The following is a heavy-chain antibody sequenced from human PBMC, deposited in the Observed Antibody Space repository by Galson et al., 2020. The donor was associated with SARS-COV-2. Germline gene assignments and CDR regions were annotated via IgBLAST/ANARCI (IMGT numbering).Heavy chain of an antibody. D-gene: IGHD3-16*01. CDR2: INIGGNT. J-gene: IGHJ6*03. V-gene: IGHV4-34*01. Sequence: PQTPSLTCAVPGGSFSGYSCTRIRPAPGKGLEWIGEINIGGNTNNSPSLRSRVTIPVHTSKHQFSLRLTSVTAAVTAVYYCARGHRGVVPSPVLGLGPFYSYCDMDSWDKWSTVSVSS. CDR3: ARGHRGVVPSPVLGLGPFYSYCDMDS. CDR1: GGSFSGYS.